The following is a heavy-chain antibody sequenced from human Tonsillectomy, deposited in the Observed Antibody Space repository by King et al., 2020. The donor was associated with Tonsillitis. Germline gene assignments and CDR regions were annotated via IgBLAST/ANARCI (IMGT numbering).Heavy chain of an antibody. CDR2: INSDGSCT. CDR3: ASQVALGF. CDR1: GFTFSNYW. V-gene: IGHV3-74*01. D-gene: IGHD2-15*01. J-gene: IGHJ4*01. Sequence: VQLVESGGGLVQPGGSLRLSCVASGFTFSNYWMHWVRQAPGKGLVWVSHINSDGSCTGYADAVKGRFTISSDNAKNTLYLQMNSLRAEDTAVYYCASQVALGFWGQGTLVTVSS.